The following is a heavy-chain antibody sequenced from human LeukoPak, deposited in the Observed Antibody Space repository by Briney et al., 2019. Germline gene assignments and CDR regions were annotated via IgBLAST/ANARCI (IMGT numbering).Heavy chain of an antibody. Sequence: SETLSLTCAVYGGSFSGYYWSWIRQPPGKGLEWIGEINHSGSTNYNPSLKSRVTISVDTPKNQFSLKLSSVTAADTAVYYCARTGKGYGQHTLDYWGQGTLVTVSS. CDR3: ARTGKGYGQHTLDY. V-gene: IGHV4-34*01. D-gene: IGHD3-10*01. J-gene: IGHJ4*02. CDR2: INHSGST. CDR1: GGSFSGYY.